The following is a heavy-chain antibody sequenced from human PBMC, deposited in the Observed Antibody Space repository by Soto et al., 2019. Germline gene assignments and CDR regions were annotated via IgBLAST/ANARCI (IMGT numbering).Heavy chain of an antibody. V-gene: IGHV3-9*01. CDR1: GFTFDDYA. D-gene: IGHD3-10*01. Sequence: EVQLVESGGGLVQPGRSLRLSCAASGFTFDDYAMHWVRQAPGKGLEWVSGISWNRGSLGYADSVRGRFTISRDNAKNSLYLQMNSLRAEDTALYYCAKDIAGSRTYNYYYYYLDVWGKGTTVTVSS. CDR2: ISWNRGSL. J-gene: IGHJ6*03. CDR3: AKDIAGSRTYNYYYYYLDV.